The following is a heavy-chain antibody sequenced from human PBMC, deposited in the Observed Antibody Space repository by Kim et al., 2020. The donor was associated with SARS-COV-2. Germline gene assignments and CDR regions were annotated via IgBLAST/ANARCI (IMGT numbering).Heavy chain of an antibody. CDR2: INHSGST. J-gene: IGHJ4*02. CDR3: ASYWNQAGHYFDY. Sequence: SETLSLTCAVYGGSFSGYYWSWIRQPPGKGLEWIGEINHSGSTNYNPSLKSRVTISVDTSKNQFSLKLSSVTAADTAVYYCASYWNQAGHYFDYWGQGTLVTVSS. D-gene: IGHD1-1*01. CDR1: GGSFSGYY. V-gene: IGHV4-34*01.